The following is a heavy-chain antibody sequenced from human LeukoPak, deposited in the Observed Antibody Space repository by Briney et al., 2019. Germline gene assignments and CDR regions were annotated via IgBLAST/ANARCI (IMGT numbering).Heavy chain of an antibody. Sequence: ASVKVSCKASGYAFTGYYMHWVRQAPGQGLEWMGRINPNSGGTNYAQKVQGRVTMTRDTSISTAYMELSRLRSDDTAVYYCARDRHYYDSSGHFDYWGQGTLVTVSS. CDR2: INPNSGGT. D-gene: IGHD3-22*01. CDR3: ARDRHYYDSSGHFDY. V-gene: IGHV1-2*06. J-gene: IGHJ4*02. CDR1: GYAFTGYY.